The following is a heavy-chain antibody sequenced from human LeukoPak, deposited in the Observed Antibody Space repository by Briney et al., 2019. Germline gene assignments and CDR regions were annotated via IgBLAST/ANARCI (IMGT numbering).Heavy chain of an antibody. V-gene: IGHV3-21*01. D-gene: IGHD1-1*01. CDR2: ISSSSSYI. CDR1: GFTFRTYS. J-gene: IGHJ3*02. Sequence: GGSLRLSCAASGFTFRTYSMNWVRQAPGEGLEWVSSISSSSSYIYYADSMKGRFTISRDNAKNSVYLQMNSLRAEDTAMYYCARRAATGFDAFDIWGQGTMVTVSS. CDR3: ARRAATGFDAFDI.